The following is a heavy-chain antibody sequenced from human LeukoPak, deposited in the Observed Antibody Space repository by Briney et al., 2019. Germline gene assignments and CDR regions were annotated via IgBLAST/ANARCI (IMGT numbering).Heavy chain of an antibody. Sequence: SGGSLRLSCAASGFTFGSYSMNWVRQAPGKGLEWVSSISSSSSYIYYADSVKGRFTTSRDNAKNSLYLQMNSLRAEDTAVYYCARGIFYHGSGSYHYWGQGTLVTVS. CDR2: ISSSSSYI. D-gene: IGHD3-10*01. J-gene: IGHJ4*02. CDR3: ARGIFYHGSGSYHY. CDR1: GFTFGSYS. V-gene: IGHV3-21*01.